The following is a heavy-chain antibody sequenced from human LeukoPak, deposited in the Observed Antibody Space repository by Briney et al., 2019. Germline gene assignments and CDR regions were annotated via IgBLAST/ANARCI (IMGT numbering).Heavy chain of an antibody. Sequence: SETLPLTCTVSGDSISSYFWSWMRQPPGKGLEWIGCIYYSGSTKYKPSLKSRVTISVDTSKNQFSLRLGSVTTADTAVYYCARSPTVALIDYWGQGTLVTVSS. CDR2: IYYSGST. V-gene: IGHV4-59*01. J-gene: IGHJ4*02. CDR3: ARSPTVALIDY. CDR1: GDSISSYF. D-gene: IGHD4-23*01.